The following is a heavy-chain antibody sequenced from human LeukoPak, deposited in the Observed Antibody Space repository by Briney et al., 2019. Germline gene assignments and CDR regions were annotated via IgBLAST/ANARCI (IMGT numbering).Heavy chain of an antibody. J-gene: IGHJ3*02. V-gene: IGHV5-51*01. Sequence: GESLKISCKGSGYSFTSCWIGWVRQMPGKGLEWMGIIYPGDSDTRYSPSFQGQVTISADKSISTAYLQWSSLKASDTAMYYCATSIGGPNIVVVPAAIGDAFDIWGQGTMVTVSS. CDR1: GYSFTSCW. CDR2: IYPGDSDT. D-gene: IGHD2-2*01. CDR3: ATSIGGPNIVVVPAAIGDAFDI.